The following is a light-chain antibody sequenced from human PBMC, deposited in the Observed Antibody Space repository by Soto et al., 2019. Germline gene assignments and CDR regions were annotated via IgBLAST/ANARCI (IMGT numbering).Light chain of an antibody. CDR2: KVS. V-gene: IGKV2-30*01. J-gene: IGKJ2*01. Sequence: DVVMTQSPLSLPVTLGQPASISCRSSQSPLYSDGNTYLSWFHQRPGQSPRRLIYKVSHRDSGVPDRFRGSGSGNDFTLQINRVEAEDLGVYDCMQGTYWPYTFGQGTKLEIK. CDR3: MQGTYWPYT. CDR1: QSPLYSDGNTY.